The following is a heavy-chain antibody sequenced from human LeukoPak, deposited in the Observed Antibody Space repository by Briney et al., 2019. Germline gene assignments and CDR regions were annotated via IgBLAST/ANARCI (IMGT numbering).Heavy chain of an antibody. Sequence: GGSLRLSCAASGFTVSRNYMTWVRQAPGKGLEWVSVIYSSGTTYYADSVKGRFTISRDNSKNTLYLQMNSLRAKDTVVYYCARAAWIDYYYYMDVWGKGTTVTISS. V-gene: IGHV3-53*01. CDR1: GFTVSRNY. J-gene: IGHJ6*03. CDR2: IYSSGTT. D-gene: IGHD2-2*03. CDR3: ARAAWIDYYYYMDV.